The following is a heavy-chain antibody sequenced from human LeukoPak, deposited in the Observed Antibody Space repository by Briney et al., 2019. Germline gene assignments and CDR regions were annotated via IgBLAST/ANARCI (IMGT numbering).Heavy chain of an antibody. Sequence: PSETLSLTCAVYGGSFSGYYWSWIRQPPGKGLEWVGEINHSGSTNYTPSLKSRVTISVDTSKNQFSLKLSSVTAADTAVYYCARAEETTYYYDSSGYYKFDYWGQGTLVTVSS. CDR2: INHSGST. V-gene: IGHV4-34*01. CDR1: GGSFSGYY. J-gene: IGHJ4*02. D-gene: IGHD3-22*01. CDR3: ARAEETTYYYDSSGYYKFDY.